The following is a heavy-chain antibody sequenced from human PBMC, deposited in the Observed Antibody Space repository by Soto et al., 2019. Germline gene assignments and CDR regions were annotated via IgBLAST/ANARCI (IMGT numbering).Heavy chain of an antibody. D-gene: IGHD3-3*01. CDR3: ARGRGAIFGVAHDY. CDR1: GGSFSGYY. Sequence: QVQLQQWGAGLLKPSETLSLTCAVYGGSFSGYYWSWIRQPPGKGLEWIGEINHSGRTNYNPPLNLRVTISVDTSKNQFSLKLSSVTAANTAVYYCARGRGAIFGVAHDYWGQGTLVTVSS. J-gene: IGHJ4*02. CDR2: INHSGRT. V-gene: IGHV4-34*01.